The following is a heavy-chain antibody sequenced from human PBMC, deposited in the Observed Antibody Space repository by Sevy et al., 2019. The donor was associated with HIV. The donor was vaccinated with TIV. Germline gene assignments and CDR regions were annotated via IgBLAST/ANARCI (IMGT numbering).Heavy chain of an antibody. CDR2: IKPDGTEK. CDR1: GFTFSDHY. CDR3: TREFWWRFDL. V-gene: IGHV3-7*03. D-gene: IGHD2-21*01. Sequence: GGSLRLSCGASGFTFSDHYMTWVRQAPGKGLQCVAKIKPDGTEKFYVDSMRGRFTVSRDNAKNSLYLQMNSLRLDDTAVYYCTREFWWRFDLWGRGTLVTVSS. J-gene: IGHJ2*01.